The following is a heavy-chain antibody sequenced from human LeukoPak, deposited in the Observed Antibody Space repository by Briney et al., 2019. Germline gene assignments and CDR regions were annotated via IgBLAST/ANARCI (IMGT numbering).Heavy chain of an antibody. CDR2: IYTSGST. V-gene: IGHV4-61*02. Sequence: PSQTLSLTCTVSGGSITTGSYFWSWIRQPAGKGLEWIGLIYTSGSTNYNASLNSRVTISVDTSKNQFSLKLSSVTAADTAVYYCARGLHSYGYYYMDVWGKGTTVTISS. CDR3: ARGLHSYGYYYMDV. CDR1: GGSITTGSYF. J-gene: IGHJ6*03. D-gene: IGHD5-18*01.